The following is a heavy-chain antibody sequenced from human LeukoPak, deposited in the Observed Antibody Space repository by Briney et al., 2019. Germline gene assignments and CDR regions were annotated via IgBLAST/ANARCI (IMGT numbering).Heavy chain of an antibody. CDR1: GGSISSGGYY. J-gene: IGHJ6*03. CDR2: IYHSGST. Sequence: SETLSLTCTDPGGSISSGGYYWSWIRQPPGNGLEWIGYIYHSGSTYYNPSLKSRVTISVDRSKNQFSLNLSFVTAADTAVYYCGRNYYGSGYYYYYYMDVWGKGTTVTVSS. V-gene: IGHV4-30-2*01. CDR3: GRNYYGSGYYYYYYMDV. D-gene: IGHD3-10*01.